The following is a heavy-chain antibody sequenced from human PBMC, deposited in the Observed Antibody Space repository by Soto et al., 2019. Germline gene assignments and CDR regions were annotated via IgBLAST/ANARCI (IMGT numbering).Heavy chain of an antibody. CDR1: GGSITSNNYY. CDR2: TPYGGFS. V-gene: IGHV4-39*01. CDR3: GRHRRETGTYAQPLDY. Sequence: PSETLSLTCTVSGGSITSNNYYWACIPQPPGKGLECIESTPYGGFSYPNPSLKSRLTTSIDTYKSHLSLKLTPVTATDTAVYYCGRHRRETGTYAQPLDYWGQGSLVTVSS. D-gene: IGHD1-1*01. J-gene: IGHJ4*02.